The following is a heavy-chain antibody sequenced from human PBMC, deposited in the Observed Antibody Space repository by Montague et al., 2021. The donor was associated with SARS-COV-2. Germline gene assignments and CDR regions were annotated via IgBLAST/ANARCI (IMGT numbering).Heavy chain of an antibody. CDR1: GFTFSCFA. D-gene: IGHD3-9*01. CDR3: ARAAGNYDILTGYYDY. V-gene: IGHV3-30*04. CDR2: ISSAVSHN. J-gene: IGHJ4*02. Sequence: SRSISLDASGFTFSCFAMPWFRHPPAHALDWMAVISSAVSHNYYAPSFTCRLTISRDNSKNTLSLQMNSLRAEDTALYYCARAAGNYDILTGYYDYWGQGTLV.